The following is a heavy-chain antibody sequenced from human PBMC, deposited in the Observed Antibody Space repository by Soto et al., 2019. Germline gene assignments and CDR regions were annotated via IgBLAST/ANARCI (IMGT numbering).Heavy chain of an antibody. CDR1: GYTFTRYY. CDR2: INPATGIT. CDR3: ARDRVRMDV. Sequence: ASVKVSCKASGYTFTRYYINWVRQAPGQGLEWMGIINPATGITNYAQNFEGRITMTRDTSTSTVYMELSSLRSDDTAVYYCARDRVRMDVWGHGTTVTVSS. J-gene: IGHJ6*02. D-gene: IGHD3-10*01. V-gene: IGHV1-46*01.